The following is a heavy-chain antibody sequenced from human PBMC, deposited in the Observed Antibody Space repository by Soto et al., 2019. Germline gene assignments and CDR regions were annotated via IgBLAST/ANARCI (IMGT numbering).Heavy chain of an antibody. CDR2: VYRTGSV. D-gene: IGHD3-9*01. Sequence: QLHLQESGPGLVKPSETLSLTCTVTGVSIGTSGDYWGWVRQPPGKGLEWIGSVYRTGSVYYNPSIYNPSLESRLSITVDTSKNQFSLKLRSVTAADTAVYYCVDVFTGSTFGYWGQGTLVTVSS. CDR3: VDVFTGSTFGY. J-gene: IGHJ4*02. CDR1: GVSIGTSGDY. V-gene: IGHV4-39*01.